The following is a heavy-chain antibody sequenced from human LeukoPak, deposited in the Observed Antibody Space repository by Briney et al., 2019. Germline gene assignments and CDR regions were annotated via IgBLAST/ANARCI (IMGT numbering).Heavy chain of an antibody. V-gene: IGHV4-34*01. CDR1: GGSFSGYY. J-gene: IGHJ6*02. CDR3: ARLARLRFLEWSRPYYYGMDV. CDR2: INHSGST. D-gene: IGHD3-3*01. Sequence: PSETLSLTCAVYGGSFSGYYWSWIRQPPGKGLEWIGEINHSGSTNYNPSLKSRVTISVDTSKNQFSLKLSSVTAADTAMYYCARLARLRFLEWSRPYYYGMDVWGQGTTVTVSS.